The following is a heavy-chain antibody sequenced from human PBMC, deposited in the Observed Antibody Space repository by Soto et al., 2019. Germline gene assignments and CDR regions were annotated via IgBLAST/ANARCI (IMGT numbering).Heavy chain of an antibody. J-gene: IGHJ6*02. CDR2: IYYTGST. D-gene: IGHD6-6*01. CDR1: DASVSGYY. CDR3: AREKFRSSTVYYYGMDV. V-gene: IGHV4-59*02. Sequence: QVLLQESGPGLVKPSETLSLTCTVSDASVSGYYWSWIRQPPGKGLEWIGYIYYTGSTNYNPSLKRRVTISLDTSKTQFSLKLSSVTAADTAVYYCAREKFRSSTVYYYGMDVWGQGTTVTVSS.